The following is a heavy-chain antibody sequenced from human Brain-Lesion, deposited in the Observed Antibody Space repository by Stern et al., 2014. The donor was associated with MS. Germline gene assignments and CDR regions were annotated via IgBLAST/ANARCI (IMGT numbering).Heavy chain of an antibody. V-gene: IGHV4-39*01. D-gene: IGHD1-26*01. J-gene: IGHJ4*02. Sequence: VQLVESGPGLVKPSETLSLTCTVSGGYISSSTYYWAWIRQPPGKGLEWIGNIYYSGFTYYNPSLKSRVTISVDMSKNQFSLKLSSVTAADTAIYYCARHDSVPRPSQLYSARDRGPGYFDYWGQGTLVTVSS. CDR1: GGYISSSTYY. CDR2: IYYSGFT. CDR3: ARHDSVPRPSQLYSARDRGPGYFDY.